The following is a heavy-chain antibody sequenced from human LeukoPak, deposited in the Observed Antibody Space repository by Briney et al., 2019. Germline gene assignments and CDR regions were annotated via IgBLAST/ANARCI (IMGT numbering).Heavy chain of an antibody. D-gene: IGHD1-26*01. CDR3: ARAGGEWELLPYFDY. CDR2: IYHSGST. J-gene: IGHJ4*02. Sequence: SETLSLTGTVSGYSISSGYYWGWIRQPPGKGLEWIGSIYHSGSTYYHPSLKSRVTLSVGTSKNQFSLKLSSVTAADTAVYYCARAGGEWELLPYFDYWGQGTLVTVSS. V-gene: IGHV4-38-2*02. CDR1: GYSISSGYY.